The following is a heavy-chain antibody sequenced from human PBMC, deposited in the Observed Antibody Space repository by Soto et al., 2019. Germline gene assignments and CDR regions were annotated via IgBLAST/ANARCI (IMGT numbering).Heavy chain of an antibody. CDR2: MSGTGGST. V-gene: IGHV3-23*01. Sequence: EVQLLESGGGLVQPGRSLRLSCAASGFTFSSYAMNWVRQAPGKGLEWVSAMSGTGGSTYYADSVKGRFTISRDNSKNTLYLHMNSVRVEDTAVFYCAKAGFSSGWSPSSFDYWGQGTLVTVSS. CDR1: GFTFSSYA. J-gene: IGHJ4*02. CDR3: AKAGFSSGWSPSSFDY. D-gene: IGHD6-19*01.